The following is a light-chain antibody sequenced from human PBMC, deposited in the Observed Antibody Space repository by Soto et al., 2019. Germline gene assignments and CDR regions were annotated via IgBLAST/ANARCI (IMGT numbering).Light chain of an antibody. CDR2: TAS. Sequence: DIKMTQSPSTLSAYVGDRVTITCRASQTIKNYLAWYQQKPGKAPNLLIYTASSLKSGVPSRFSGSGSGTEFTLTISGLQPDDFATYYCQQYNSYRPFGQGTNVDI. V-gene: IGKV1-5*03. CDR1: QTIKNY. J-gene: IGKJ1*01. CDR3: QQYNSYRP.